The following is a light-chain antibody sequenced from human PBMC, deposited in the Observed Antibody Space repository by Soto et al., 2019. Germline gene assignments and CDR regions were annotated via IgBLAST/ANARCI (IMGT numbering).Light chain of an antibody. CDR1: SSDVGGNDY. J-gene: IGLJ1*01. CDR3: SSYSTTSTLV. V-gene: IGLV2-14*01. CDR2: EVN. Sequence: QSALTQPASVSGSPGQSVTISCTGASSDVGGNDYVSWYQQHPGKAPKLILYEVNNRPSGVSNHFSGSKSGNTAPLIISGLQADDEADYYCSSYSTTSTLVFGSGTKLTVL.